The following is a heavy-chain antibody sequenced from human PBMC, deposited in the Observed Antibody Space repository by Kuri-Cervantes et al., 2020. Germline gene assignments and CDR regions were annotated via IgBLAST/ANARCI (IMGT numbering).Heavy chain of an antibody. V-gene: IGHV4-4*07. J-gene: IGHJ6*02. CDR2: IYTSGST. D-gene: IGHD3-22*01. Sequence: SETLSLTCTVSGGSISSYYWSWIRQPAGKGLEWIGRIYTSGSTNYNPSLRSRVTMSVDTSKNQFSLKLSSVTAADTAVYYCAGDSSGYYDYYGMDVWGQGTTVTVSS. CDR3: AGDSSGYYDYYGMDV. CDR1: GGSISSYY.